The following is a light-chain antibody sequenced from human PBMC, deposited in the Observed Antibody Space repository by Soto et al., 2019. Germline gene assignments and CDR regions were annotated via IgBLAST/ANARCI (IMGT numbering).Light chain of an antibody. J-gene: IGLJ1*01. CDR1: SSDVGGYNY. CDR2: DVS. Sequence: QSVLTQPRSVSGSPGQSFTISCTGTSSDVGGYNYVSWYQQHPGKAPKVMIYDVSERPSGVPDRFSGSKSGNTASLTISGLQAEDEADYYCCSYAGSPRYVLGTGTKLSVL. V-gene: IGLV2-11*01. CDR3: CSYAGSPRYV.